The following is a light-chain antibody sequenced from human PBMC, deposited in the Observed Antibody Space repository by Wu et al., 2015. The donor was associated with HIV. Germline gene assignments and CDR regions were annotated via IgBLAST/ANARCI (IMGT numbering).Light chain of an antibody. J-gene: IGKJ3*01. V-gene: IGKV1-39*01. CDR3: QQSYNTPFT. Sequence: VGDRVTITCRASQTISIYLNWYHQKPGKAPKLLIYDASSLQSGVPSRFSGSGSGTDFTLTISSLQPEDFATYYCQQSYNTPFTFGPGTKVDIK. CDR1: QTISIY. CDR2: DAS.